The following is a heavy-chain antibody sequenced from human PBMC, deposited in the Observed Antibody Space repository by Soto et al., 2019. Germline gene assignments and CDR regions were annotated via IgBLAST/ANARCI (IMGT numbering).Heavy chain of an antibody. J-gene: IGHJ3*02. CDR3: ARDGHDSTSIGDAFDI. CDR2: ISSSSSTI. V-gene: IGHV3-48*02. CDR1: GFTLSSYS. Sequence: PGGSLRLSCAASGFTLSSYSMNWVRQGPGKGLEWGSYISSSSSTIYYADSVKGLFTISRDNAKNSLYLQMNSLRDEDTAVYYSARDGHDSTSIGDAFDIWGQAPMLTLS. D-gene: IGHD1-1*01.